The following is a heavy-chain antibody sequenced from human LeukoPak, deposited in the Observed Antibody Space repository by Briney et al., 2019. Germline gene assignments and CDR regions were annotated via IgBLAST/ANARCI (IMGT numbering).Heavy chain of an antibody. V-gene: IGHV3-23*01. CDR3: AKIRNPCGGDCYSSGWFDP. Sequence: PGGSLRLSCAASGFTFSSYAMSWVRQAPGKGLEWVSAISGSGGSTYYADSVKGRFTISRDNSKNTLYLQMNSLRAEDTAVYYCAKIRNPCGGDCYSSGWFDPWGQGTLVTVSS. J-gene: IGHJ5*02. CDR2: ISGSGGST. D-gene: IGHD2-21*02. CDR1: GFTFSSYA.